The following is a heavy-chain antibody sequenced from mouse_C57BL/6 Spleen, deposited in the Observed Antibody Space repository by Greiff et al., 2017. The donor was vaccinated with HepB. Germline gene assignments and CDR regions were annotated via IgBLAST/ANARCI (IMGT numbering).Heavy chain of an antibody. CDR3: ARQVDY. CDR1: GFTFSDYY. V-gene: IGHV5-12*01. CDR2: ISNGGGST. Sequence: EVKLMESGGGLVQPGGSLKLSCAASGFTFSDYYMYWVRQTPEKRLEWVAYISNGGGSTYYPDTVKGRFTISRDNAKNTLYLQMSRLKSEDTAMYYCARQVDYWGQGTSVTVSS. J-gene: IGHJ4*01.